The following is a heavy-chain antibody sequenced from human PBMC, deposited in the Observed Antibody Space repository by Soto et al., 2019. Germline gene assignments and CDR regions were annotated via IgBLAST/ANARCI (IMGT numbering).Heavy chain of an antibody. CDR3: ARAIVATITGYYYYGMDV. D-gene: IGHD5-12*01. CDR2: ISSSSSYI. J-gene: IGHJ6*02. Sequence: GGSLRLSCAASGFTFSSYSMNWFGQAPGKGLEWVSSISSSSSYIYYADSVKGRFTISRDNAKNSLYLQMNSLRAEDTAVYYCARAIVATITGYYYYGMDVWGQGTTVTV. V-gene: IGHV3-21*01. CDR1: GFTFSSYS.